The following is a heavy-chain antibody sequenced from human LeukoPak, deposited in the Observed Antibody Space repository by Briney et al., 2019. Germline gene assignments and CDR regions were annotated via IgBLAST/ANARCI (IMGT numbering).Heavy chain of an antibody. D-gene: IGHD3-9*01. CDR1: GGSISSNSYY. J-gene: IGHJ5*02. CDR2: IYYSGST. CDR3: ARRQVIGLTGYPFNWFDP. V-gene: IGHV4-39*01. Sequence: SETLSLTCTVSGGSISSNSYYWGWIRQPPGKGLEWIGCIYYSGSTYYNPSLKSRVTISVDTSKNQFSLKLSSVTAADTAVYYCARRQVIGLTGYPFNWFDPWGQGTLVTVSS.